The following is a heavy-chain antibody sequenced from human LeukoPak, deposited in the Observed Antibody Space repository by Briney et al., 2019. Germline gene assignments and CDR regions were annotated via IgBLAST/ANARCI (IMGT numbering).Heavy chain of an antibody. V-gene: IGHV3-23*01. J-gene: IGHJ3*01. Sequence: GGSLRLSCAASGFMLRDAAMTWVRQAPGKGLEWVSLMASSGLNTYYADSVRGRFTISRDNSKNTLSLQMNSLRVEDTAIYYCARDIELSTWGLGTLVTVSS. CDR2: MASSGLNT. CDR1: GFMLRDAA. D-gene: IGHD5-12*01. CDR3: ARDIELST.